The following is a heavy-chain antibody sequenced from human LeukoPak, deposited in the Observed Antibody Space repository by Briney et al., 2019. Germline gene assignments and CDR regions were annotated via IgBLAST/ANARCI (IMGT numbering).Heavy chain of an antibody. D-gene: IGHD1-26*01. CDR2: IKEDGSEI. CDR3: AREVPSRWRASYFDY. J-gene: IGHJ4*02. Sequence: PGGSLRLSCAASGFNFSTYWMTWVRQVPGKGLEWVANIKEDGSEIYYVDAVKGRFSISRDNAKNSLYLQMNSLRAEDTAVYYCAREVPSRWRASYFDYWGQGTLVTVSS. CDR1: GFNFSTYW. V-gene: IGHV3-7*01.